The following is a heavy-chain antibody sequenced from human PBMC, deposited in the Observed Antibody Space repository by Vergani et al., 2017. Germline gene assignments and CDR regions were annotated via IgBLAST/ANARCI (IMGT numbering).Heavy chain of an antibody. Sequence: VQLVESGGGVVQPGRSLRLSCAASGFTFSIYSMNWVRQAPGKGLEWVSSISSSSSYIYYADSVKGRFTISRDNAKNSLYLQMNSLRAEDTAVYYCARDWDSYDGDYWGQGTLVTVSS. CDR2: ISSSSSYI. CDR3: ARDWDSYDGDY. J-gene: IGHJ4*02. D-gene: IGHD5-18*01. V-gene: IGHV3-21*01. CDR1: GFTFSIYS.